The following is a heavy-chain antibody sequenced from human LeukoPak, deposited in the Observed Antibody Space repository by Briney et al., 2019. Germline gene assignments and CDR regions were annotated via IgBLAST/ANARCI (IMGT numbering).Heavy chain of an antibody. CDR3: ARSEFEAFDM. V-gene: IGHV3-21*01. CDR2: INSNSNYM. CDR1: GFIFRYYS. D-gene: IGHD3-10*01. Sequence: GGSLRLSCAASGFIFRYYSMNGVRQAPGKGLEWVSSINSNSNYMSYADSVKGRFTISRDNAKNSLYLQMTSLRAEDTAVYYCARSEFEAFDMWGQGTMVTVSS. J-gene: IGHJ3*02.